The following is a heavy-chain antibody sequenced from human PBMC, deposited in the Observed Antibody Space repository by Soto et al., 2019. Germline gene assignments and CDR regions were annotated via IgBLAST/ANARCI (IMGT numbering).Heavy chain of an antibody. D-gene: IGHD3-16*01. J-gene: IGHJ4*02. Sequence: GGSLRLSCAASGFTFSSYAMSWVRQAPGKGLEWVSAISGSGGSTYYADSVKGRFTISRDNSKNTLYLQMNSLRAEDTAVYYCANALSGIWYYFDDWGQGTLVTVSS. CDR1: GFTFSSYA. V-gene: IGHV3-23*01. CDR2: ISGSGGST. CDR3: ANALSGIWYYFDD.